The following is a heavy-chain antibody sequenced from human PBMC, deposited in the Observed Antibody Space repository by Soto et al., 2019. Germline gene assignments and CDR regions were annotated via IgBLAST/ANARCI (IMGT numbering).Heavy chain of an antibody. J-gene: IGHJ5*02. CDR2: IYYSGST. D-gene: IGHD6-13*01. CDR3: ARSIQYSSSLVWFDP. Sequence: AETLSLTXTVSGGSISSYYWSWIRQPPGKGLEWIGYIYYSGSTNYNPSLKSRVTISVDTSKNQFSLKLSSVTAADTAVYYCARSIQYSSSLVWFDPWGQGTLVTVSS. V-gene: IGHV4-59*01. CDR1: GGSISSYY.